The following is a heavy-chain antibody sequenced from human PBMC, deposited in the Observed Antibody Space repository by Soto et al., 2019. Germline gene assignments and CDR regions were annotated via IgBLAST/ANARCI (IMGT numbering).Heavy chain of an antibody. CDR1: GYTFTSYA. V-gene: IGHV1-3*01. Sequence: ASVKVSCKASGYTFTSYAMHWVRQAPGQRLEWMGWINAGNGNTKHSQKFQGRVTITRDTSASTAYMELSSLRSEDTAVYYCAMPYYYDSSGPYFDYWGQGTLVTVSS. D-gene: IGHD3-22*01. J-gene: IGHJ4*02. CDR2: INAGNGNT. CDR3: AMPYYYDSSGPYFDY.